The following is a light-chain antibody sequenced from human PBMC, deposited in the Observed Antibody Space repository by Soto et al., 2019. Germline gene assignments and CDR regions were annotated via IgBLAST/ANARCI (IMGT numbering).Light chain of an antibody. CDR2: MPT. CDR1: QHISTY. V-gene: IGKV1-5*03. J-gene: IGKJ1*01. CDR3: QQYDSSSWT. Sequence: DIQMTQSPSTLSAFVGDRVAITCRASQHISTYLARYQQKPGKAPNLLIYMPTNLHSRVPPRLSGSGSGTEFTLTTSSLQPDDFATYYWQQYDSSSWTFGQGTKVESK.